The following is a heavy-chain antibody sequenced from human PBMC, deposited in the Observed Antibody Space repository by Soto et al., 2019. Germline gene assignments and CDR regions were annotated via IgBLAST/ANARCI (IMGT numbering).Heavy chain of an antibody. J-gene: IGHJ5*02. CDR3: ARLKWVTMVRGVIANWFDP. D-gene: IGHD3-10*01. CDR2: INYSGST. CDR1: SDSIKSGGYY. Sequence: SATLYITCAVSSDSIKSGGYYWRWKRQHPGKGLEWIGYINYSGSTNYNPSLKSRVTISVDTSKNQFSLKLSSVTAADTAVYYCARLKWVTMVRGVIANWFDPWGQGTLVTVSS. V-gene: IGHV4-31*11.